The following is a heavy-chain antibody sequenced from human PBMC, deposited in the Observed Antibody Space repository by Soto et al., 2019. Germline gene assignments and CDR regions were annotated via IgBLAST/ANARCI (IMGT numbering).Heavy chain of an antibody. D-gene: IGHD4-17*01. Sequence: EVQLLESGGGLVQPGGSLRLSCAASGFSFNSYSMSWVRQAPGKGLEWVAGIIGSGDSVYYADSVKGRFTISRDNSKNTLSLQMNSLRAGDTAIYYCARDRGTTTVTFDAFQHWGQGTLVAVSS. CDR3: ARDRGTTTVTFDAFQH. CDR2: IIGSGDSV. V-gene: IGHV3-23*01. J-gene: IGHJ1*01. CDR1: GFSFNSYS.